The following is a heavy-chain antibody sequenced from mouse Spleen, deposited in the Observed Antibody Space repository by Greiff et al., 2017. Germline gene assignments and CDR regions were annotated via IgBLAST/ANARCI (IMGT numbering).Heavy chain of an antibody. Sequence: SLELVAAINSDGGSTYYPDTMERRFIISRDNTKKTLYLQMSSLRSEDTALYYCARHGVGFAYWGQGTLVTVSA. CDR2: INSDGGST. CDR3: ARHGVGFAY. V-gene: IGHV5-2*01. J-gene: IGHJ3*01.